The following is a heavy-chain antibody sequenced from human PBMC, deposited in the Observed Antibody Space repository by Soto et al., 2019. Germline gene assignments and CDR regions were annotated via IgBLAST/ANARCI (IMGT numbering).Heavy chain of an antibody. CDR3: ASVTSAAAGKNYYYYYYMDV. J-gene: IGHJ6*03. CDR1: GFTFSSYW. V-gene: IGHV3-7*01. Sequence: GGSLRLSCAASGFTFSSYWMSWVRQAPGKGLEWVANIKQDGSEKYYVDSVKGRFTISRDNAKNSLYLQMNSLRAEDTAVYYCASVTSAAAGKNYYYYYYMDVWGKGTTVTVSS. CDR2: IKQDGSEK. D-gene: IGHD6-13*01.